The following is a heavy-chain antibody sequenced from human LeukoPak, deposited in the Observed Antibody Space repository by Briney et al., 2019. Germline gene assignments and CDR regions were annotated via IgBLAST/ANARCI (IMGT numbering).Heavy chain of an antibody. D-gene: IGHD3-9*01. CDR1: GFTFTSSA. CDR3: AAGGQLRYFDWLLPEPYYFDY. J-gene: IGHJ4*02. Sequence: ASVKVSCKASGFTFTSSAVQWVRQARGQRLEWIGWIVVGSGNTNYAQKFQERVTITRDMSTSTAYMELSSLRSEDTAVYYCAAGGQLRYFDWLLPEPYYFDYRGQGTLVTVSS. V-gene: IGHV1-58*01. CDR2: IVVGSGNT.